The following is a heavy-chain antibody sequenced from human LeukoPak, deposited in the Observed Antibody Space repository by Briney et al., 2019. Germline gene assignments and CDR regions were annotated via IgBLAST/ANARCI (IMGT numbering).Heavy chain of an antibody. V-gene: IGHV3-23*01. D-gene: IGHD5-18*01. J-gene: IGHJ6*04. CDR3: PYSAWDV. Sequence: GGSLRPSCAASGFTFNTFHMSWVRQAPGKGLEWVSSITPSGESANYADSVKGRFTISRDNSKNMLYLQMNSLRAEDTAVYYCPYSAWDVWGKGTTVTVSS. CDR2: ITPSGESA. CDR1: GFTFNTFH.